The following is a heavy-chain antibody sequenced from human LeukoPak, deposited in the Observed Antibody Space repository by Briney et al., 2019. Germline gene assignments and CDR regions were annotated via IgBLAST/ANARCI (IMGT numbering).Heavy chain of an antibody. J-gene: IGHJ4*02. CDR2: IKQDGSEM. CDR1: GFTFSNYC. Sequence: GGSLRLSCAASGFTFSNYCMSWVRQAPGKGLEWVANIKQDGSEMYYVDSVKGRFTISRDNAKNSLYLQMNSLRVEDTAVYYCATYRQVLLPLESWGQGTLVTVSS. V-gene: IGHV3-7*01. CDR3: ATYRQVLLPLES. D-gene: IGHD2-8*02.